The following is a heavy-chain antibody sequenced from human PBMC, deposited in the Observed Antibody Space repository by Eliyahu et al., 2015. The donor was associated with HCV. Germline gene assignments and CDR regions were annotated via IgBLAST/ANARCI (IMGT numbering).Heavy chain of an antibody. CDR3: ARFAVPTPYYYYGMDV. V-gene: IGHV3-11*01. CDR2: ISSSGSTI. Sequence: QVQLVESGGGLVKPVGXLRLSCAASGFPXRXYYXSWIRQAPGKGLEXVSYISSSGSTIYYADSVKGRFTISRDNAKNSLYLQMNSLRAEDTAVYYCARFAVPTPYYYYGMDVWGQGTTVTVSS. CDR1: GFPXRXYY. D-gene: IGHD4-17*01. J-gene: IGHJ6*02.